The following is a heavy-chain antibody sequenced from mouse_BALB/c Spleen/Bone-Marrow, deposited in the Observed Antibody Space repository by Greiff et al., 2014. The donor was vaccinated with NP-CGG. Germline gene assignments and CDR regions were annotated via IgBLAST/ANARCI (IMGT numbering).Heavy chain of an antibody. V-gene: IGHV1-4*01. J-gene: IGHJ4*01. CDR2: INPSSGYA. CDR3: ARGVLRLPYAMDY. Sequence: VQLQQSGAELARPGASVKMSCTASGYTFPSYTIHWVKQRPGQGLEWIGYINPSSGYANYNQNFKDKATLTADKSSSTAYMQLSSLTSEDSAVFYCARGVLRLPYAMDYWGQGTSVTVSS. CDR1: GYTFPSYT. D-gene: IGHD1-2*01.